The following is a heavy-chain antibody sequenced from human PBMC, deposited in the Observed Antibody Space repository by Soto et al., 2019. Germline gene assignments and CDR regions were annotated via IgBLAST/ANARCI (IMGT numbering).Heavy chain of an antibody. CDR1: GGTFSSYA. CDR2: IIPIFGTA. J-gene: IGHJ6*02. Sequence: SVQVSCKASGGTFSSYAISWVRQAPGQGLEWMGGIIPIFGTANYAQKFQGRVTITADESTSTAYMELSSLRSEDTAVYYCATRYTRSKNYDFWSGYYPSNHYYYGMDVWGQGTTVTVSS. D-gene: IGHD3-3*01. CDR3: ATRYTRSKNYDFWSGYYPSNHYYYGMDV. V-gene: IGHV1-69*13.